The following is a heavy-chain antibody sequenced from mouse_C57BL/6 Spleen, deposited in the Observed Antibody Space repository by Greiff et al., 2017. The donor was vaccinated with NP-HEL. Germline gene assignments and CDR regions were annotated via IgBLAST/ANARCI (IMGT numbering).Heavy chain of an antibody. D-gene: IGHD1-1*01. CDR1: GYTFTSYW. CDR2: IDPNSGGT. V-gene: IGHV1-72*01. CDR3: ARSGLITTVVDWYFDV. J-gene: IGHJ1*03. Sequence: QVQLKQPGAELVKPGASVKLSCKASGYTFTSYWMHWVKQRPGRGLEWIGRIDPNSGGTKYNEKFKSKATLTVDKPSSTAYMQLSSLTSEDSAVYYCARSGLITTVVDWYFDVWGTGTTVTVSS.